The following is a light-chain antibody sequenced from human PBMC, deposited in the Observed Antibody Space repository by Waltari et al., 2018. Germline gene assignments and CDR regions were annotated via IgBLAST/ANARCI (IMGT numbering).Light chain of an antibody. Sequence: SYEVTQPPSVSVSPGQTASITCSGPNLGDKCASWYPQKPGQSPLLLIHHDSKRPSGIPERFSGSSSGNTATLTISGTQTFDEGDYYCQAWDRDTVVFGGGTKLTVL. V-gene: IGLV3-1*01. CDR2: HDS. CDR1: NLGDKC. J-gene: IGLJ3*02. CDR3: QAWDRDTVV.